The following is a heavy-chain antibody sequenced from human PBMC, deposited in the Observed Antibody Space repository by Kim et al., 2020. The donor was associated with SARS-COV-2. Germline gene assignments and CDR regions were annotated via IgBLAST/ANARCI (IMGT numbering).Heavy chain of an antibody. CDR3: SKRSLVPVPAEEN. V-gene: IGHV3-23*01. Sequence: GGSLRLSCAASGFTFGSYAMNWVRQAPEKGLQWVSTISGSGGSTYYADSVKGRFTISRDNSKNTLYLQMNSLRAEDTAVYYCSKRSLVPVPAEENWGQGTLVTVSS. CDR1: GFTFGSYA. D-gene: IGHD2-2*01. J-gene: IGHJ4*02. CDR2: ISGSGGST.